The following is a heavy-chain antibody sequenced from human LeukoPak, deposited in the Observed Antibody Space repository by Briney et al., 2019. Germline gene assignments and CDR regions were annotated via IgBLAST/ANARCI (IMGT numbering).Heavy chain of an antibody. CDR3: ASLRGYSYGTLGN. D-gene: IGHD5-18*01. CDR2: MNPNSGNT. J-gene: IGHJ4*02. Sequence: GASVKVSCKASGYTFTSYDINWVRQATGQGLEWMGWMNPNSGNTGYAQRFQGRVTMTRNTSISTAYMELSSLRSEDTAVYYCASLRGYSYGTLGNWGQGTLVTVSS. V-gene: IGHV1-8*01. CDR1: GYTFTSYD.